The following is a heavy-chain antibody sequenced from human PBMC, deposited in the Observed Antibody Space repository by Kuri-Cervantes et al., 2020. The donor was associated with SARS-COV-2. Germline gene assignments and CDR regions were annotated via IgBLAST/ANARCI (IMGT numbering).Heavy chain of an antibody. CDR3: ARGKWLSAYYYYYYGMDV. J-gene: IGHJ6*02. CDR2: INHSGST. V-gene: IGHV4-34*01. Sequence: GSLRLSCTVSDGSIISYYWSWIRQPQGKGLEWIGEINHSGSTNYNPSLQSRVTISVDTSKNQFSLKLSSVTAADTAVYYCARGKWLSAYYYYYYGMDVWGQGTTVTVSS. CDR1: DGSIISYY. D-gene: IGHD3-22*01.